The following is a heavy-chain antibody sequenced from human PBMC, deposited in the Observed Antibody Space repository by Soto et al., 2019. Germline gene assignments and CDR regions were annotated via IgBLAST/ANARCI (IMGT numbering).Heavy chain of an antibody. CDR2: IYYSGST. CDR3: ARIRGGYSYGYDVPYYFDY. Sequence: PSETLSLTCTVSGGSVSSGSYYWSWIRQPPGKGLEWIGYIYYSGSTNYNPSLKSRVTISVDTSKNQSSLKLSSVTAADTAVYYCARIRGGYSYGYDVPYYFDYWGQGTLVTVSS. CDR1: GGSVSSGSYY. D-gene: IGHD5-18*01. V-gene: IGHV4-61*01. J-gene: IGHJ4*02.